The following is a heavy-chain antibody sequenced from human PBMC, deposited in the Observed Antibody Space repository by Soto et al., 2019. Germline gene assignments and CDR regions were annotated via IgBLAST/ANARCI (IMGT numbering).Heavy chain of an antibody. Sequence: GGSLRLSCAASGFTFSTYTMNWVRQAPGKGLEWISSISSGSSYIYYAGSVKGRFTISRDNAKNSLFLQMNSLRADDKAVYYCARDILSGGAYPDSWGQGTKVTVSS. V-gene: IGHV3-21*01. CDR1: GFTFSTYT. J-gene: IGHJ5*01. CDR2: ISSGSSYI. D-gene: IGHD3-10*01. CDR3: ARDILSGGAYPDS.